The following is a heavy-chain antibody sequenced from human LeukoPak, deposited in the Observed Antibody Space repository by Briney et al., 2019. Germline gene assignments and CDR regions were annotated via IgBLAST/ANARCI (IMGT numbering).Heavy chain of an antibody. J-gene: IGHJ6*03. V-gene: IGHV3-30*02. Sequence: GGSLRLSCAASGFTFSSYGMHWFRQAPGKGLEWVAFIRYDGSNKYYADSVKGRFTISRDNSKNTLYLQMNSLRAEDTAVYYCIRVGGSGAAYYYYYYMDVWGKGTTVTISS. CDR3: IRVGGSGAAYYYYYYMDV. CDR1: GFTFSSYG. D-gene: IGHD1-26*01. CDR2: IRYDGSNK.